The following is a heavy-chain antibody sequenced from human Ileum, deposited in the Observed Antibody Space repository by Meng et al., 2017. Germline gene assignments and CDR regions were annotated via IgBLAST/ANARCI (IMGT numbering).Heavy chain of an antibody. J-gene: IGHJ3*02. CDR1: GGSISNSNYY. Sequence: QLHRQASGPGLVQPSETLSLTCAVSGGSISNSNYYWGWIRQPPGKGLEWIGTIYYSGSTYYNPSLKSRVTISVDTSKNQFSLKLRAVTAADTAVYFCARDLPDILTGYYAFDIWGQGTMVTVSS. D-gene: IGHD3-9*01. V-gene: IGHV4-39*07. CDR3: ARDLPDILTGYYAFDI. CDR2: IYYSGST.